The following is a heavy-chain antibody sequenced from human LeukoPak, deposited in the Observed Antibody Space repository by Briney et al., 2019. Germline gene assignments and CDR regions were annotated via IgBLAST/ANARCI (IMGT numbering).Heavy chain of an antibody. CDR2: INVNNGGT. CDR3: ARLGGWDSSSSYFDY. Sequence: ASVKVSCKASGYTFTDYYIQWMRQAPGQGLEWMGWINVNNGGTKYAQHLQGRVAMTTDTSISTAYLQWSSLKASDTAMYYCARLGGWDSSSSYFDYWGQGTLVTVSS. D-gene: IGHD6-6*01. V-gene: IGHV1-2*02. J-gene: IGHJ4*02. CDR1: GYTFTDYY.